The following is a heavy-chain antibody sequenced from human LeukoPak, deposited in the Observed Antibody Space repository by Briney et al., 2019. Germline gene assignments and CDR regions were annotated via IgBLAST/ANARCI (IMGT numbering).Heavy chain of an antibody. D-gene: IGHD6-13*01. Sequence: PSETLSLTCAVYGGSFSGYYWSWIRQPPGKGLEWIGEINHSGSTNYNPSLKSRVTISVDTSKNQFSLKPSSVTAADTAVYYCARGISAAGTRMSLYGVIHFDYWGQGTLVTVSS. CDR3: ARGISAAGTRMSLYGVIHFDY. V-gene: IGHV4-34*01. CDR1: GGSFSGYY. CDR2: INHSGST. J-gene: IGHJ4*02.